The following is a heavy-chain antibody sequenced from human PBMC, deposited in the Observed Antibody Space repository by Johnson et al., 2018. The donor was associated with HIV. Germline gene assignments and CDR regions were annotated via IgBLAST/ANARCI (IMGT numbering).Heavy chain of an antibody. D-gene: IGHD7-27*01. CDR1: GFTFSSYW. V-gene: IGHV3-7*01. Sequence: VQLVESGGGLVQPGGSLRLSCAASGFTFSSYWMSWVRQAPGKGLEWVASIKQDGSEQYYVDSVKGRFTISRDNAKNSLYLQMNSLRAEDTAVYYCARQLATGDDAFDIWGQGTMVTVSS. CDR3: ARQLATGDDAFDI. J-gene: IGHJ3*02. CDR2: IKQDGSEQ.